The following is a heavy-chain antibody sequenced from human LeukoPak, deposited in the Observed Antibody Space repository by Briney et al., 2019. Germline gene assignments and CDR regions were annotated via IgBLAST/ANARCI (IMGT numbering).Heavy chain of an antibody. V-gene: IGHV3-64*01. D-gene: IGHD2-2*01. Sequence: GGFLRLSCAASGFTFSTYAMFWVRQAPGKGLEYVSAISSNGQTTYYANSVKGRFTVSRDNAKNTLWLQMGSLRPEDTAVYFCARGLGYCSRTSCYPDYWGQGTLDTVSS. CDR3: ARGLGYCSRTSCYPDY. J-gene: IGHJ4*02. CDR1: GFTFSTYA. CDR2: ISSNGQTT.